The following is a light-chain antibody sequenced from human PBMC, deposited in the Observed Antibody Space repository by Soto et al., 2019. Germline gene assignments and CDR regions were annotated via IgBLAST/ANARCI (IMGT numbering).Light chain of an antibody. J-gene: IGKJ4*01. CDR1: QSVSSN. V-gene: IGKV3-15*01. Sequence: EIVMTQSPATLSVSPGERATLSCRASQSVSSNLAWYQQKPGQAPRLLIYGASTWAPGIPARFSGSGSGTELTLTIISRQSEDFAVYYCQQYNNWPPLTFGGGTKVEIK. CDR3: QQYNNWPPLT. CDR2: GAS.